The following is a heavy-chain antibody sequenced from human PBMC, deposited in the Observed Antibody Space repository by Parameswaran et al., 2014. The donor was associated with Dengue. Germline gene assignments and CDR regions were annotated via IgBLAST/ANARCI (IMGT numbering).Heavy chain of an antibody. J-gene: IGHJ4*02. CDR2: IYYSGST. Sequence: VRQAPGKGLEWIGYIYYSGSTYYNPSLKSRVTISVDTSKNQFSLKLSSVTAADTAVYYCARDRVAYSGSYSYWFDYWGQGTLVTVSS. V-gene: IGHV4-30-4*01. CDR3: ARDRVAYSGSYSYWFDY. D-gene: IGHD1-26*01.